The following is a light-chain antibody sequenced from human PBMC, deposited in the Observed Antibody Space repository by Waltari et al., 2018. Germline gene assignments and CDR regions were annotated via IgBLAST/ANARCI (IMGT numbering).Light chain of an antibody. Sequence: IVMTQSPATLSVSPGERATLSCRASQSISTNVAWFQEKPGQAPRLLIYGASTRATGVPARFSGSGSGTYFTLVISSLRSEDFAVYYCQHYDKWLRYSFGQGTKVEIK. CDR1: QSISTN. V-gene: IGKV3-15*01. CDR3: QHYDKWLRYS. CDR2: GAS. J-gene: IGKJ2*01.